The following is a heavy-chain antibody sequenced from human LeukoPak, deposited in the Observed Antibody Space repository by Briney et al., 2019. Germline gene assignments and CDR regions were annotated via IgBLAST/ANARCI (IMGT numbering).Heavy chain of an antibody. Sequence: GASLQISCKAASYSFTSYWIGWVRQMPRKGLEWMGIIYPVDADTRYNPSFQGHVTISADKSTSNAYLQCSSLWAPDTRAYYCARLAQREYSGYDRRANYSDYWGQGTLVTVSS. D-gene: IGHD5-12*01. CDR2: IYPVDADT. CDR3: ARLAQREYSGYDRRANYSDY. J-gene: IGHJ4*02. CDR1: SYSFTSYW. V-gene: IGHV5-51*01.